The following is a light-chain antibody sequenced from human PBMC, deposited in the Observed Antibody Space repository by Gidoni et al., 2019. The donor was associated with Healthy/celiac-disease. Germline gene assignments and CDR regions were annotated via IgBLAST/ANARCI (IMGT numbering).Light chain of an antibody. CDR1: QSVSSSY. CDR2: GAS. J-gene: IGKJ3*01. CDR3: QHYGSSLFT. Sequence: ESVLTQSTDTLSLSPGERATLSCRASQSVSSSYLAWYQTQPGQAPRLLIYGASSSATGIPDRFSGSGSGTDFTLSISRLEPEDFAVYYCQHYGSSLFTFGPGTKVDI. V-gene: IGKV3-20*01.